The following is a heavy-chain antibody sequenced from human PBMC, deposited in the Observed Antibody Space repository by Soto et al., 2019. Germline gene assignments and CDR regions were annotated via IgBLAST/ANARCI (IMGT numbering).Heavy chain of an antibody. CDR1: GFTFSSYA. V-gene: IGHV3-23*01. CDR3: AKGEGYCSSTSCYFLNYYYGMDV. D-gene: IGHD2-2*01. J-gene: IGHJ6*02. Sequence: GGSLRLSCAASGFTFSSYAMSWVRQAPGKGLEWVSAISGSGGSTYYADSVKGRFTISRDNSKNTLYLQMNSLRAEDTAVYYCAKGEGYCSSTSCYFLNYYYGMDVWGQGTTVTVSS. CDR2: ISGSGGST.